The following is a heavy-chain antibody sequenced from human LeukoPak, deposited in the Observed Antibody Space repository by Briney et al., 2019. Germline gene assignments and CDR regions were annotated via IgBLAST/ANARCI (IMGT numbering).Heavy chain of an antibody. Sequence: SETLSLTCTVSGGSISSGSYYWSWIRQPAGKGLEWIGRIYSTGSSNYNPSLKSRVSISMDTSKNQSSLKLTSATAADTAMYYCAREDYYDTNGYYPFDYWGQGTLVTVSS. CDR2: IYSTGSS. CDR1: GGSISSGSYY. V-gene: IGHV4-61*02. CDR3: AREDYYDTNGYYPFDY. J-gene: IGHJ4*02. D-gene: IGHD3-22*01.